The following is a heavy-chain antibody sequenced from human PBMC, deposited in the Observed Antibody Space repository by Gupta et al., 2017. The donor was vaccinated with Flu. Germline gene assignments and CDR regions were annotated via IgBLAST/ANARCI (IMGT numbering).Heavy chain of an antibody. D-gene: IGHD2-8*02. J-gene: IGHJ5*02. CDR2: ISYDGSYK. CDR1: GFIFSSYG. V-gene: IGHV3-30*18. Sequence: QVQLVESGGGVVQPGRSLRLSCAGSGFIFSSYGIHWVRQAPGKGLEWVAVISYDGSYKNYGDSVKGRFTISRDNSMDTLYLQMNSLRPEDTAVYYCAKDQREYCSGGECYPQIFDVWGQGSLVTVSP. CDR3: AKDQREYCSGGECYPQIFDV.